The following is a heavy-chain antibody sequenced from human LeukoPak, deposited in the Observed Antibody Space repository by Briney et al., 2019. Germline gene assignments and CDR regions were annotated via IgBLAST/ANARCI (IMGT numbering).Heavy chain of an antibody. CDR2: IYYSGST. Sequence: SETLSLTCTVSGGSISSGDYYWRWLRQPPGKGLEWIGYIYYSGSTYYNPSLKSRVTISVGTSKNQFSLKLSSVTAADTAVYYCARLGGATVTTHNFDYWGQGTLVTVSS. D-gene: IGHD4-17*01. V-gene: IGHV4-30-4*08. CDR3: ARLGGATVTTHNFDY. J-gene: IGHJ4*02. CDR1: GGSISSGDYY.